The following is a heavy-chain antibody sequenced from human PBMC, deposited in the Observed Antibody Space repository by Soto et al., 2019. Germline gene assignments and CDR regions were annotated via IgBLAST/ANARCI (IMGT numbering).Heavy chain of an antibody. CDR1: GCRFSSFW. CDR2: AQPGYSDT. D-gene: IGHD6-13*01. J-gene: IGHJ4*02. Sequence: GESLKISCQASGCRFSSFWIGWVRQMPGKGLEWMGIAQPGYSDTRYSPAFQGHVTISADESTNTAYLQWSSLRASDTAMYFCARHGYSSSWYPDHWGQGTLVTVSS. V-gene: IGHV5-51*01. CDR3: ARHGYSSSWYPDH.